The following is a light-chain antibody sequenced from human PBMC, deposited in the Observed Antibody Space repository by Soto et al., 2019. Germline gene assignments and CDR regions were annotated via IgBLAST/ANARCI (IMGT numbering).Light chain of an antibody. CDR1: SSDVGSYNY. CDR2: DVS. CDR3: SSYTRDNTGV. J-gene: IGLJ2*01. Sequence: QSALTQPASVSGSPGQSITISCTGTSSDVGSYNYVSWYQQHPGQAPRLMIYDVSNRPSGVSNRFSGSKSGNTASLSISGLQAEDEADYYCSSYTRDNTGVFGVGTKLTVL. V-gene: IGLV2-14*03.